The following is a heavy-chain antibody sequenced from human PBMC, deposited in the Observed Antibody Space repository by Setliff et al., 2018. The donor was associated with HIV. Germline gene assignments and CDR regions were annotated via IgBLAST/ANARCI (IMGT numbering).Heavy chain of an antibody. J-gene: IGHJ4*02. CDR2: IYHSGST. V-gene: IGHV4-4*02. CDR3: ARMVRHYYDSSGYYFDY. CDR1: GGSISSSNW. Sequence: SETLSLTCAVSGGSISSSNWWSWIRQPPGKGLEWIGEIYHSGSTNYNPSLKSRVTISVDKSKNQFSLKLSSVAAADTAVYYCARMVRHYYDSSGYYFDYRGQGTLVTVSS. D-gene: IGHD3-22*01.